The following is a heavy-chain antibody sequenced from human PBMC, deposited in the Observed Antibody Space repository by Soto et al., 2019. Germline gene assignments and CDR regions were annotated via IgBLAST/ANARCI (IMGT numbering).Heavy chain of an antibody. J-gene: IGHJ3*02. CDR1: GGSIRSYY. CDR2: IYYSGST. V-gene: IGHV4-59*01. D-gene: IGHD1-7*01. Sequence: QVQLQESGPGLVKPSETLSLTCTVSGGSIRSYYWSWIRQPPGKGLEWIGYIYYSGSTNYHPSLKRRVTVSVDTSKNQFSLKLSSVTAADTAVYYCARNYGHAFDIWGQGTMVTVSS. CDR3: ARNYGHAFDI.